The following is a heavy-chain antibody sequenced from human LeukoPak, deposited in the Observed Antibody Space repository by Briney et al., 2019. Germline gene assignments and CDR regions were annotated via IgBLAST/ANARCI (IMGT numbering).Heavy chain of an antibody. CDR1: GYRFNYW. Sequence: KGGESLKISCKGSGYRFNYWIGWVRQMPGKGLEWMGLIYPGNSDTRYSPSFQGQVTFSADKSIDTAYLQWNSLQASDTAIYYCARNGAAGTPNRFFNWFDPWGQGTLVTVSS. CDR2: IYPGNSDT. V-gene: IGHV5-51*01. CDR3: ARNGAAGTPNRFFNWFDP. J-gene: IGHJ5*02. D-gene: IGHD6-13*01.